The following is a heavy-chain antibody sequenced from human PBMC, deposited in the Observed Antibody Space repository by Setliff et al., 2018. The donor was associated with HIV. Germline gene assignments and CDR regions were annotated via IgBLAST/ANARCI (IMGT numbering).Heavy chain of an antibody. J-gene: IGHJ4*02. CDR3: ARREYSSSSPPFDY. CDR1: GSSISSSSYY. D-gene: IGHD6-6*01. CDR2: IYYSGST. Sequence: SETLSLTCTVSGSSISSSSYYWGWIRQPPGKGLGWIGTIYYSGSTYSNPSLKSRVTMSVDTSKNQFSLKLISVTAADTAVYYCARREYSSSSPPFDYWGQGTLVTVSS. V-gene: IGHV4-39*01.